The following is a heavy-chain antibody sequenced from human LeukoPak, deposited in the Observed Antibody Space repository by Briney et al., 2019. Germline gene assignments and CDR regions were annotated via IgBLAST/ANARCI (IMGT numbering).Heavy chain of an antibody. J-gene: IGHJ5*02. V-gene: IGHV4-4*07. CDR2: IYTSGST. D-gene: IGHD3-16*01. CDR1: GGSISSYY. Sequence: PSETLSLTCTVSGGSISSYYWSWIRHPAEKGLEWIWRIYTSGSTNYNPSLKSRVTMSVDTSKSQFSLKLSYVTAADTAVYYCAREIPTRGKLPGKENWFDPWGQGTLVTVSS. CDR3: AREIPTRGKLPGKENWFDP.